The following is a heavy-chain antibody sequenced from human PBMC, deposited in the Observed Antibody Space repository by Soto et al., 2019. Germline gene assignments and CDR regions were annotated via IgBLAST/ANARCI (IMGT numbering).Heavy chain of an antibody. D-gene: IGHD3-3*01. CDR2: ISAYNGDT. CDR1: GYTFTSYG. CDR3: ARDYDFWDDAFDI. J-gene: IGHJ3*02. V-gene: IGHV1-18*01. Sequence: ASVKVSCKASGYTFTSYGISWVRQAPGQGLEWMGWISAYNGDTNYAQKLQGRVTMTTDTSTSTAYMELRSLRSDDTVVYYCARDYDFWDDAFDIWGQGTMVTVSS.